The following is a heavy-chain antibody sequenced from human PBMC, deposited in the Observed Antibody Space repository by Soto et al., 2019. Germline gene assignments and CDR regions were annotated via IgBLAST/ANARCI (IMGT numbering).Heavy chain of an antibody. V-gene: IGHV1-18*01. Sequence: QVQLVQSGAEVKKPGASVKVSCKTSGYTFTNFGLSWVRQAPGQGLEWMGWISAYNGNTNYAQNFQGRVTMTTDTPTSTAYMELRSLRSDDTAVYYCAGGGPPIDYWAREPWSPSPQ. CDR2: ISAYNGNT. D-gene: IGHD3-16*01. J-gene: IGHJ4*02. CDR1: GYTFTNFG. CDR3: AGGGPPIDY.